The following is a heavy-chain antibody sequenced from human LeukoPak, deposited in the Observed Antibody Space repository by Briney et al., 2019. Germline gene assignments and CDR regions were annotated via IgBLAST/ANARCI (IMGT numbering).Heavy chain of an antibody. CDR3: ARVTSSGWYQANH. V-gene: IGHV3-53*01. Sequence: GGSLRLSCAASGFTVSSNYMSWVRQAPGKGLEWVSVIYSGGSTYYADSVKGRFTISRDNSKNTLYLQMNSLRAEDTAVYYCARVTSSGWYQANHWGQGTLVTVSS. CDR1: GFTVSSNY. J-gene: IGHJ5*02. D-gene: IGHD6-19*01. CDR2: IYSGGST.